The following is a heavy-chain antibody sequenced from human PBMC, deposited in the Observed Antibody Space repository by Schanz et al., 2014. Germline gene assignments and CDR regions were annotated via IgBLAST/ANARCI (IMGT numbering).Heavy chain of an antibody. CDR3: VKPIKFRGGYTFEG. D-gene: IGHD6-25*01. CDR1: GFTFSSYT. Sequence: VQLVESGGGLVKPGGSLRLSCAASGFTFSSYTMHWVRQAPGKGLEYVSAISSDVNSTYYADSVKNRFTISRDNSKNTLYLHISSLRLDDTAVYYCVKPIKFRGGYTFEGWGQGTLXTVSS. V-gene: IGHV3-64D*06. J-gene: IGHJ4*02. CDR2: ISSDVNST.